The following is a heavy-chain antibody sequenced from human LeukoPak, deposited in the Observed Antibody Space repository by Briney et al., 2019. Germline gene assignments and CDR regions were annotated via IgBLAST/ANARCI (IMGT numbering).Heavy chain of an antibody. CDR1: GFTFSTYG. Sequence: GGSLRLSCVASGFTFSTYGMHWVRQAPGKGLEWVAFIRYDGGNKRYADSVKGRFTISRDNSKNTLYVQMNSLRAEDTAAYYCARDSSGWYYHYWGQGTLVTVSS. D-gene: IGHD6-19*01. V-gene: IGHV3-30*02. J-gene: IGHJ4*02. CDR3: ARDSSGWYYHY. CDR2: IRYDGGNK.